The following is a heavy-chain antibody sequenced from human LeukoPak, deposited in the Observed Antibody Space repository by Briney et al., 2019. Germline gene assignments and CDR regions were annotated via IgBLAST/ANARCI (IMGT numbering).Heavy chain of an antibody. CDR1: QITFSDYA. D-gene: IGHD2/OR15-2a*01. CDR2: ITGSGRIT. J-gene: IGHJ4*02. Sequence: PGGSLRLSCAASQITFSDYAMNWVRQAPGKGLEWVSTITGSGRITYYADSVKGRFTNSRDNSKNTVYLQMHSLRAEDTAVYYCAKDHRLYRYYIDYWGQGTLVTISS. CDR3: AKDHRLYRYYIDY. V-gene: IGHV3-23*01.